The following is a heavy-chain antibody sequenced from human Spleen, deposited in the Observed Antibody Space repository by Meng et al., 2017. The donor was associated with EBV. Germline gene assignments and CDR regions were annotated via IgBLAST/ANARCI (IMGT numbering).Heavy chain of an antibody. D-gene: IGHD6-25*01. Sequence: VWLLQAGGGIVQPGGSLGLSGADSGLSFSGYWMHWDRQLSGMGLVWVTRTNDDGRITFYSDSVKYRLTISRDNTKNTLYFQMNSLRAEDTAVYFCSRDLVGSDDDWGQGTLVTVSS. V-gene: IGHV3-74*01. CDR2: TNDDGRIT. CDR1: GLSFSGYW. J-gene: IGHJ4*02. CDR3: SRDLVGSDDD.